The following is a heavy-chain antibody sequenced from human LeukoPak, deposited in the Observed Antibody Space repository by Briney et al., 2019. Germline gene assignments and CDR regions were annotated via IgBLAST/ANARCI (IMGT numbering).Heavy chain of an antibody. D-gene: IGHD3-9*01. V-gene: IGHV4-34*01. Sequence: SETLSLTCAVYGGSFSGYYWSWIRQPPGKGLEWIGEINHSGGTNYNPSLKSRVTISVDTSKNQFSLKLSSVTAADTAVYYCARLRYFDWLSIDYWGQGTLVTVSS. CDR1: GGSFSGYY. CDR2: INHSGGT. J-gene: IGHJ4*02. CDR3: ARLRYFDWLSIDY.